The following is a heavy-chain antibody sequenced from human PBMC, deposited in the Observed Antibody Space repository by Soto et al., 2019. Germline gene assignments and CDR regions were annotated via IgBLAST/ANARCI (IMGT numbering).Heavy chain of an antibody. J-gene: IGHJ4*02. Sequence: GGSLRLSCAASVFTFNNYAMTWVRQAPGKGLEWVSAISSSGGSTYYADSVKGRFTISRDNSKNTLYLQMNSLRAEDTAVYYCAKGSMKDGYTDWGQGTLVTVSS. CDR3: AKGSMKDGYTD. V-gene: IGHV3-23*01. D-gene: IGHD5-12*01. CDR1: VFTFNNYA. CDR2: ISSSGGST.